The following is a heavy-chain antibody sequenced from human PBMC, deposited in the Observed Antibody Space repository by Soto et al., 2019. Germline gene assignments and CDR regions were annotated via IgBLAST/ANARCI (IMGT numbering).Heavy chain of an antibody. V-gene: IGHV2-26*01. CDR3: ARTHSGTHYDFYYYYYMDV. D-gene: IGHD3-3*01. J-gene: IGHJ6*03. CDR2: IFSNDEK. Sequence: QVTLKESGPVLVKPTETLTLTCTVSGFSLSNARMGVSWIRQPPGKALEWLAHIFSNDEKSYSTSLKSRLNISQDTSKSQVVLTMTNMDPVDTATYYCARTHSGTHYDFYYYYYMDVWGKGTTVTVSS. CDR1: GFSLSNARMG.